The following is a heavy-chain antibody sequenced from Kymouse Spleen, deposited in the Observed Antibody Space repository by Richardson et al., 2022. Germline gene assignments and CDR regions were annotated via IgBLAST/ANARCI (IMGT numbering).Heavy chain of an antibody. J-gene: IGHJ2*01. CDR3: ARAWITGWWYFDL. CDR2: IWYDGSNK. V-gene: IGHV3-33*01. Sequence: QVQLVESGGGVVQPGRSLRLSCAASGFTFSSYGMHWVRQAPGKGLEWVAVIWYDGSNKYYADSVKGRFTISRDNSKNTLYLQMNSLRAEDTAVYYCARAWITGWWYFDLWGRGTLVTVSS. CDR1: GFTFSSYG. D-gene: IGHD1-20*01,IGHD1-7*01,IGHD7-27*02.